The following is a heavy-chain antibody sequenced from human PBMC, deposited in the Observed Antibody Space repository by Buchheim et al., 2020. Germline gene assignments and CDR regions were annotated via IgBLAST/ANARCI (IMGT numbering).Heavy chain of an antibody. CDR1: GGSFSGYY. V-gene: IGHV4-34*01. Sequence: QVQLQQWGAGLLKPSETLSLTCAVYGGSFSGYYWSWIRQPPGKGLEWIGEINHSGSTNYNPSLKSRVTISVDTSKNQFSLKLSSVTAADTAVYYCARGRRDLQFPGRNWFDPWGQGTL. CDR3: ARGRRDLQFPGRNWFDP. J-gene: IGHJ5*02. D-gene: IGHD4-11*01. CDR2: INHSGST.